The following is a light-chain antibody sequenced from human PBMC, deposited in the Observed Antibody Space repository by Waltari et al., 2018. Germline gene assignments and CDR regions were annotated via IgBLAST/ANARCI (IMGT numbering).Light chain of an antibody. CDR1: SSDIGDNY. CDR3: AAWDDNLLYV. Sequence: QSVLTQPPSASGTPGQRVTISCSGSSSDIGDNYVYWYKQLPGTAPKLLIYGNTHRPSGVPYRFSASKSGTSASLAISDLRAEDEADYYCAAWDDNLLYVFGTGTKVTVL. CDR2: GNT. V-gene: IGLV1-47*01. J-gene: IGLJ1*01.